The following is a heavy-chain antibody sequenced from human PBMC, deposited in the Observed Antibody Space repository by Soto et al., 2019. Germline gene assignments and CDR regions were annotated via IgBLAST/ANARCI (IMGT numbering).Heavy chain of an antibody. CDR2: ISSTTNYI. J-gene: IGHJ4*02. CDR3: ARESEDLTSNFDY. Sequence: GGSLRLSCAASGFTFTRYSMNWVRQAPGKGLEWVSSISSTTNYIYYGDSMKGRFTISRDNAKNSLYLEMNSLRAEDTAVYYCARESEDLTSNFDYWGQGTLVTVPQ. CDR1: GFTFTRYS. V-gene: IGHV3-21*06.